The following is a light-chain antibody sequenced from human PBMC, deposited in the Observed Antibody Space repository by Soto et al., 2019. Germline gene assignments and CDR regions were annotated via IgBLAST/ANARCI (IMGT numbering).Light chain of an antibody. Sequence: QSALTQPRSVSGSPGQSVTISCTGSSSDVGGYEYVSWYQQYPGKAPKLMTYDVSKRPSGVPDRFSGSKSGNTASLTISGLQAEDEAEYYCCSYAGSSSFVLFGGGTKLTVL. CDR3: CSYAGSSSFVL. V-gene: IGLV2-11*01. CDR2: DVS. J-gene: IGLJ2*01. CDR1: SSDVGGYEY.